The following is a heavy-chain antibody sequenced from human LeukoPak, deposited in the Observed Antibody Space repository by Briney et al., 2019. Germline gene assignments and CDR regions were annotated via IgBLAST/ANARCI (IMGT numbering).Heavy chain of an antibody. V-gene: IGHV1-69*05. CDR1: GGTFSSYA. CDR3: ARSYCSSTSCSLPFDY. Sequence: SVKVSCKASGGTFSSYAISWVRQAPGQGLEWMGGIIPIFGTANYAQKFQGRVTITTDESTSTAYMELSSLRSEDTAVYYCARSYCSSTSCSLPFDYWGQGTLVTVSS. J-gene: IGHJ4*02. D-gene: IGHD2-2*01. CDR2: IIPIFGTA.